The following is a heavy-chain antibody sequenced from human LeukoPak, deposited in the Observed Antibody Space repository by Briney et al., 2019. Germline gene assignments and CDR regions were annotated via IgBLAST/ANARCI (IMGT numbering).Heavy chain of an antibody. Sequence: PGGSLRLSCAASGFTFSNYEMNWVRQAPGKGLEWVSYITSSGNTIYYANSVKGRFTISRDNAKNSPYLQMNSLRAEDTAVYYCARGSPGYWGQGTLVTVSS. J-gene: IGHJ4*02. V-gene: IGHV3-48*03. CDR2: ITSSGNTI. CDR1: GFTFSNYE. CDR3: ARGSPGY.